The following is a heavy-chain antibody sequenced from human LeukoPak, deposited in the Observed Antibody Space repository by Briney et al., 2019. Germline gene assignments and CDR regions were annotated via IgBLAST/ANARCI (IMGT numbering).Heavy chain of an antibody. J-gene: IGHJ4*02. V-gene: IGHV3-23*01. CDR3: ARGEIVGATEDY. CDR2: ITDGAIST. Sequence: GGSLRLSCAASGFTFSSYAMSWVRQAPGKGLQWASTITDGAISTYYADSVKGRFTISRDNSKNTLYLQMNSLRAEDTAVYYCARGEIVGATEDYWGQGTLVTVSS. D-gene: IGHD1-26*01. CDR1: GFTFSSYA.